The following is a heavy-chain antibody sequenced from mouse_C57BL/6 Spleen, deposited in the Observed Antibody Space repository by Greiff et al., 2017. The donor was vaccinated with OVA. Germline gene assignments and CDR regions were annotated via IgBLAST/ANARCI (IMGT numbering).Heavy chain of an antibody. CDR1: GFTFSDYG. V-gene: IGHV5-17*01. Sequence: EVQLQESGGGLVKPGGSLKLSCAASGFTFSDYGMHWVRQAPEKGLEWVAYISSGSSTIYYADTVKGRFTISRDNAKNTLFLQMTSLRSEDTAMYYCARPGTSLLDYWGQGTTLTVSS. CDR2: ISSGSSTI. D-gene: IGHD3-3*01. CDR3: ARPGTSLLDY. J-gene: IGHJ2*01.